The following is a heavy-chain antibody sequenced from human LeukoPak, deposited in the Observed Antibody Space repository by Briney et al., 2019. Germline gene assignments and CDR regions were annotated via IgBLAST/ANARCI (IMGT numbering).Heavy chain of an antibody. Sequence: GGSLRLSCAASGFTFSTYGMHWVRQAPGKGLEWVAVISYDGSNKYYADSVKGRSTISRDNSKNTLYLQMNSLRAEDTAVYYCARASYDSSGYYPSWGQGTLVTVSS. CDR1: GFTFSTYG. J-gene: IGHJ4*02. D-gene: IGHD3-22*01. V-gene: IGHV3-30*03. CDR2: ISYDGSNK. CDR3: ARASYDSSGYYPS.